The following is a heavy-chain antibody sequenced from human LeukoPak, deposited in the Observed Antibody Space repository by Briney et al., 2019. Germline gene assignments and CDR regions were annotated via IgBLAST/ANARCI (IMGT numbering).Heavy chain of an antibody. D-gene: IGHD1-26*01. J-gene: IGHJ5*02. CDR2: IYSGGNT. CDR1: GFTVSSNY. V-gene: IGHV3-53*01. CDR3: ARANSATIPGVDP. Sequence: PGGSLRLSCVVSGFTVSSNYMSWVRQAPGKGLEWVSIIYSGGNTYYADSVRGRFTISRDNSKNTVYLQMNSLRAEDPAIYYCARANSATIPGVDPWGQGTLVTVSS.